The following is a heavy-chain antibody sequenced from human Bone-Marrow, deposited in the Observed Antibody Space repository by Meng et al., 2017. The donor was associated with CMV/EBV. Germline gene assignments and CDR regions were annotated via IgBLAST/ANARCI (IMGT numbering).Heavy chain of an antibody. CDR2: ISSSGSTI. D-gene: IGHD1-14*01. CDR3: AREFAPRTYYYGMAF. CDR1: GFTFSNAW. Sequence: GESLKISCAASGFTFSNAWMSWVRQAPGKGLEWVSYISSSGSTIYYEDSVKGRFTISRDSANNSLYLQMNSLRAEDTAVYYCAREFAPRTYYYGMAFWGQGTTVTVSS. J-gene: IGHJ6*02. V-gene: IGHV3-11*01.